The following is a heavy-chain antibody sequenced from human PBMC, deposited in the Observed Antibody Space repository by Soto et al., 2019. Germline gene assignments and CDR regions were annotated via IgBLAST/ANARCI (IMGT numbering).Heavy chain of an antibody. V-gene: IGHV1-2*02. Sequence: GASVKVSCKASGYTFTGYYMHWVRQAPGQGLEWMGWINPNSGGTNYAQKFQGRVTMTRDTSISTSYMELSRLRSDDTAVYYSARGGGRTYPPRKYYFDYWGQGTRVTVSS. J-gene: IGHJ4*02. CDR1: GYTFTGYY. CDR2: INPNSGGT. CDR3: ARGGGRTYPPRKYYFDY. D-gene: IGHD1-7*01.